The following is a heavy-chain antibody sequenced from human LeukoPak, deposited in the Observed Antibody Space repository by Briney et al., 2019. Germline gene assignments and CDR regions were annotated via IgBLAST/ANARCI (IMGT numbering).Heavy chain of an antibody. CDR3: ASRYCSSTSCYTLSAFDI. D-gene: IGHD2-2*02. J-gene: IGHJ3*02. V-gene: IGHV1-69*02. CDR1: GGTFSSYT. Sequence: SVKVSCKASGGTFSSYTISWVRQAPGQGLEWMGRIIPILGIANYAQKFQGRVTITADKSTSTAYMELSSLRSKDTAVYYCASRYCSSTSCYTLSAFDIWGQGTMVTVSS. CDR2: IIPILGIA.